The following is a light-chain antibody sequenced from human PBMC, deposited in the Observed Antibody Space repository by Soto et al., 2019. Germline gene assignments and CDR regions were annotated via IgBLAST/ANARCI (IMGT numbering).Light chain of an antibody. CDR2: DAS. CDR3: QQRRNWPPT. J-gene: IGKJ5*01. Sequence: ILVTHSPGTLSVSPGERATLCCSASQSVSSYLAWYQQKPGQAPRLLIYDASNRATGIPARFSGSGSGTDFTLTISSLEPQDFAVYYCQQRRNWPPTFGQGTRLEI. CDR1: QSVSSY. V-gene: IGKV3-11*01.